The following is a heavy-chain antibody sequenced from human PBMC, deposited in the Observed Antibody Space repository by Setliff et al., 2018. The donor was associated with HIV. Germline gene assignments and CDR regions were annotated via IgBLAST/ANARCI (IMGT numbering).Heavy chain of an antibody. Sequence: LRLSCAASGFIFSTYSMNWVRQSPGKGLEWLSYISTSGDTIYYADSVKGRFTISRDNAKKSLYLQMDSLRVEDTAVYYCARDPQVHGQYDSGFYLKHWGKGTLVTVSS. CDR3: ARDPQVHGQYDSGFYLKH. D-gene: IGHD3-22*01. CDR2: ISTSGDTI. V-gene: IGHV3-48*01. J-gene: IGHJ1*01. CDR1: GFIFSTYS.